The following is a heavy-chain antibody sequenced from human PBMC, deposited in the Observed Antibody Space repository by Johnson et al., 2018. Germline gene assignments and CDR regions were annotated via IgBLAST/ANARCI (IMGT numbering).Heavy chain of an antibody. CDR3: ARDLNFYV. D-gene: IGHD3-3*01. CDR2: ISYAGSHK. Sequence: QVQLVQSGGGVVQPGRSLRLSCAASGFTFSTYAMHWVRQAPGKGLEWVAVISYAGSHKYYAGSVKGRFTISRDNAKNSLYLQMNSLRAEDTAVYYCARDLNFYVWGKGTTVTVSS. V-gene: IGHV3-30-3*01. CDR1: GFTFSTYA. J-gene: IGHJ6*04.